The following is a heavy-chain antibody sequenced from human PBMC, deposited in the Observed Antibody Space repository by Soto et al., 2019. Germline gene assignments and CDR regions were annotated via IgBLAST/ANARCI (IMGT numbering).Heavy chain of an antibody. Sequence: EVQLVQSGAEVKKPGESLKISCKGSGYSFTSYWIGWVRQMPGKGLEWMGIIYPGDSDTRYSPSFQGQVTISADKSISTAYLQWSSLKASDTAMYYCAGGGVRGLITRTRDYYGMDVWGQGTTVTVSS. V-gene: IGHV5-51*01. J-gene: IGHJ6*02. D-gene: IGHD3-10*01. CDR1: GYSFTSYW. CDR2: IYPGDSDT. CDR3: AGGGVRGLITRTRDYYGMDV.